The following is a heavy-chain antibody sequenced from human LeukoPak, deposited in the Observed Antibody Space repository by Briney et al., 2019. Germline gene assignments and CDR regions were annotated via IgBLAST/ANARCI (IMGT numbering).Heavy chain of an antibody. Sequence: GGSLRLSCAASGITFSNYDMSWVRQAPGKGLEWVSAIRDSGGSTYYADSAKGRFTISRDNSKNTLYLQMNSLRAEDTAIYYCAKVKDYYYYAMDVWGLGTTVTVSS. CDR3: AKVKDYYYYAMDV. CDR2: IRDSGGST. CDR1: GITFSNYD. V-gene: IGHV3-23*01. J-gene: IGHJ6*02.